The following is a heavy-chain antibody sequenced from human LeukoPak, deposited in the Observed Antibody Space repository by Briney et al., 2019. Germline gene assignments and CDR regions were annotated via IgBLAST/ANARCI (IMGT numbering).Heavy chain of an antibody. CDR2: INHSGST. CDR3: ARGRAPRY. V-gene: IGHV4-34*01. Sequence: PSETLSLTCAVYGGSFSGYYWSWIRQPPGKGLEWIGEINHSGSTNYNPSLKSRVTISVDTSKNQFSLKLSSVTAADTAVYYCARGRAPRYWGQGTLVTVSS. CDR1: GGSFSGYY. J-gene: IGHJ4*02.